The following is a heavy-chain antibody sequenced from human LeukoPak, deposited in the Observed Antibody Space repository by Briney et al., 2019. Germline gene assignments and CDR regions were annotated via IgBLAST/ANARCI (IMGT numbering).Heavy chain of an antibody. CDR3: AKDPGTYRLYNWLDP. Sequence: GGSLRLSCAASGFTFSSYGMHWVRQAPGKGLEWVAVISYDGSIKYYADSVRGRFTISRDNSKNTLYLQMNSLRDEDTAVYYCAKDPGTYRLYNWLDPWGQGTRVTVSS. V-gene: IGHV3-30*18. CDR1: GFTFSSYG. J-gene: IGHJ5*02. CDR2: ISYDGSIK. D-gene: IGHD3-16*02.